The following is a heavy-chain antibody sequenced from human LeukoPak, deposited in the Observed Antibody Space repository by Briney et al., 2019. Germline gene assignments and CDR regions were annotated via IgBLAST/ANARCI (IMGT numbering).Heavy chain of an antibody. CDR3: AKLDRVTMVRGVEDY. CDR2: ISGSGGST. CDR1: GFTFSSYA. J-gene: IGHJ4*02. Sequence: GGSLRLSCAASGFTFSSYAMSWVRQAPGKGLEWVSAISGSGGSTYYADSVKGRFTISRDNSKNTLYLQMNSLRAEDTPVYYCAKLDRVTMVRGVEDYWGQGTLVTVSS. V-gene: IGHV3-23*01. D-gene: IGHD3-10*01.